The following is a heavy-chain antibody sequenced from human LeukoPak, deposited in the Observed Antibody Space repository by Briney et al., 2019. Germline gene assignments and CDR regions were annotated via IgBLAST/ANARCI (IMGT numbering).Heavy chain of an antibody. D-gene: IGHD6-6*01. CDR1: GFTFSSYS. CDR2: ISSSSSYI. CDR3: AKGSEYSSSPRTYYFDY. Sequence: GGSLRLSCAASGFTFSSYSMNWVRQAPGKGLEWVSSISSSSSYIYYADSVKGRFTISRDNAKNSLYLQMNSLRAEDTAVYYCAKGSEYSSSPRTYYFDYWGQGTLVTVSS. J-gene: IGHJ4*02. V-gene: IGHV3-21*01.